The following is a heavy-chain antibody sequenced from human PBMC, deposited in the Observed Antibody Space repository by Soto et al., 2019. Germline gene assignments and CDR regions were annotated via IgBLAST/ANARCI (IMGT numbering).Heavy chain of an antibody. CDR2: ISSNGGST. CDR3: VKEGPAAIVTFDY. CDR1: GFTFSSYA. D-gene: IGHD2-2*01. V-gene: IGHV3-64D*08. J-gene: IGHJ4*02. Sequence: GGSLRLSCSASGFTFSSYAMHWVRQAPGKGLEYVSAISSNGGSTYYADSVKGRFTISRDNSKNTLYLQMSSLRAEDTAVYYCVKEGPAAIVTFDYWGQGTLVTVSS.